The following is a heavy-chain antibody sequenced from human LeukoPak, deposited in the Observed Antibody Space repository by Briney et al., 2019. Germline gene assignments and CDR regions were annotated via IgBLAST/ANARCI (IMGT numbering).Heavy chain of an antibody. CDR2: IRSGGST. Sequence: GGSLRLSCAASGFTLSSYVMSWVRQAPGKGLEWVSVIRSGGSTVYADSVKGRFTISRDNSKNTQYLQLNSLRAEDTAVYYCAREGSGRTAYNDGLDVWGQGTMVTVSS. D-gene: IGHD3-10*01. J-gene: IGHJ3*01. CDR3: AREGSGRTAYNDGLDV. CDR1: GFTLSSYV. V-gene: IGHV3-53*01.